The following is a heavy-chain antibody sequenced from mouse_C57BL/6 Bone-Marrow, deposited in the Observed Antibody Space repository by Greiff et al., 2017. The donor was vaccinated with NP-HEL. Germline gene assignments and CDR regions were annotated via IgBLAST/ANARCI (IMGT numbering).Heavy chain of an antibody. J-gene: IGHJ1*03. CDR2: ISNGGGST. CDR1: GFTFSDYY. Sequence: EVQRVESGGGLVQPGGSLKLSCAASGFTFSDYYMYWVRQTPEKRLEWVAYISNGGGSTYYPDTVKGRFTISRDNAKNTLYLQMSLLKSEDTAMYYCGRRGDPHLDVWGTGTTVTVSS. CDR3: GRRGDPHLDV. V-gene: IGHV5-12*01.